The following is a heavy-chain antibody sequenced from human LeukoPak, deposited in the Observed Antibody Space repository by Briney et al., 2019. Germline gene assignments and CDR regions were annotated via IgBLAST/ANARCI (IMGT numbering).Heavy chain of an antibody. CDR3: ARDQDSSGWYNAFDI. Sequence: GRSLRLSCAASGFTFSSYGMNWVRQAPGKGLEWVSYISSSSSTIYYADSVKGRFTISRDNAKNSLYLQMNSLRAEDTAVYYCARDQDSSGWYNAFDIWGQGTMVTVSS. CDR2: ISSSSSTI. CDR1: GFTFSSYG. J-gene: IGHJ3*02. D-gene: IGHD6-19*01. V-gene: IGHV3-48*01.